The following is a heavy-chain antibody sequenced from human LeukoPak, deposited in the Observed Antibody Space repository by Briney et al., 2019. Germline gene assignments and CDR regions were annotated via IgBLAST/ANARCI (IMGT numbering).Heavy chain of an antibody. V-gene: IGHV4-34*01. CDR2: INHSGST. CDR1: GGSFSGYY. J-gene: IGHJ5*02. D-gene: IGHD2-8*01. CDR3: ARTFRVLYGLDP. Sequence: SETLSLTCAAYGGSFSGYYWSWIRQTPGKGLEWIGEINHSGSTNYNPSLKSRVTISVDTSKNQFSLKLSSVTAADTAVYYCARTFRVLYGLDPWGQGTLVTVSS.